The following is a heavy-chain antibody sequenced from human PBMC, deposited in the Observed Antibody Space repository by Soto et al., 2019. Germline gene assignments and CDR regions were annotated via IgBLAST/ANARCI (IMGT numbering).Heavy chain of an antibody. CDR2: IYYSGRT. D-gene: IGHD2-21*02. V-gene: IGHV4-31*03. Sequence: HTNTVSDGNSRGRGYCRSMNRQHPGKGLEWIGNIYYSGRTYYNPSLKSRVILSVDTSKNHFSLTLRSVTAADSAMFYCASVIGGDSEYYCDFWGQGALVTVS. CDR1: DGNSRGRGYC. J-gene: IGHJ4*02. CDR3: ASVIGGDSEYYCDF.